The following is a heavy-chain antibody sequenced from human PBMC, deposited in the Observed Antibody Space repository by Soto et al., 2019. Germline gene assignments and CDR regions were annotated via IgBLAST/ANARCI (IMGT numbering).Heavy chain of an antibody. V-gene: IGHV3-7*04. J-gene: IGHJ4*02. CDR3: ARLVSAAATDY. CDR1: GFTFSSYW. D-gene: IGHD1-26*01. Sequence: EVQLVESGGGLVQPGGSLRLSCAASGFTFSSYWMSWVRQAPGKGLEWVANIKGDGNEIYYVDSVKGRFTISRDNAKNSLYLQMNSLRAEDTAVYYCARLVSAAATDYWGQGALVTVSS. CDR2: IKGDGNEI.